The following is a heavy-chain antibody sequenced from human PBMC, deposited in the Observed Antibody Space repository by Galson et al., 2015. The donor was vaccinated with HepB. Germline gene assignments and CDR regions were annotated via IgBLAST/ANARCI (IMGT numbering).Heavy chain of an antibody. CDR1: GFTFSSYS. D-gene: IGHD1-26*01. V-gene: IGHV3-21*01. CDR3: AREVDGGSYWNYYYMDV. CDR2: ISSSSSYI. J-gene: IGHJ6*03. Sequence: SLRLSCAASGFTFSSYSMNWVRQAPGKGLEWVSSISSSSSYIYYADSVKGRFTISRDNAKNSLYLQMNSLRAEDTAVYYCAREVDGGSYWNYYYMDVWGKGTTVTVSS.